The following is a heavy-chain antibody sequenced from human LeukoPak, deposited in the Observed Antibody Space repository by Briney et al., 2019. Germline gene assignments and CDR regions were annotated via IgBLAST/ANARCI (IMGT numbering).Heavy chain of an antibody. CDR1: GGSISSSSGNC. Sequence: SETLSLTCADSGGSISSSSGNCWTWVRQPPGKGLEWIGEIYHSGSTNYNPSLKSRVTMLLDKSKNQFSLKLSSVTAADTAVYYCARNGGNSDFDYWGQGTLVTVSS. D-gene: IGHD4-23*01. V-gene: IGHV4-4*02. CDR2: IYHSGST. CDR3: ARNGGNSDFDY. J-gene: IGHJ4*02.